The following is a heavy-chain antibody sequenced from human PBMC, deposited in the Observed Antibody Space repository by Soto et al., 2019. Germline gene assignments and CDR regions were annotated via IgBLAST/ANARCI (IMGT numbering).Heavy chain of an antibody. D-gene: IGHD6-6*01. V-gene: IGHV3-53*01. CDR3: ASEYSSSSGAY. J-gene: IGHJ4*02. CDR2: IYSGGST. CDR1: GFTVSSNY. Sequence: GGSLRLSCAASGFTVSSNYMSWVRQAPGKGLEWVSVIYSGGSTYYADSVKGRFTISRDNSKNTLYLQMNSLRAEDTAVYYCASEYSSSSGAYWGQGTLVTVSS.